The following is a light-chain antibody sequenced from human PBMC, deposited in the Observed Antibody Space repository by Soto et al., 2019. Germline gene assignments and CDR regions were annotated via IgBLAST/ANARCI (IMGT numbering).Light chain of an antibody. V-gene: IGLV1-51*02. CDR2: ENN. CDR3: GTLDSSLRGVV. J-gene: IGLJ2*01. CDR1: SSNIGNNY. Sequence: QSVLTQPPSVSAAPGQKVTISCSGSSSNIGNNYVSWYQQLPGTAPKLLIYENNKRPSGIPDRFSGSKSGTSATLGITGLKTGDEADYYCGTLDSSLRGVVFGGGTKLTVL.